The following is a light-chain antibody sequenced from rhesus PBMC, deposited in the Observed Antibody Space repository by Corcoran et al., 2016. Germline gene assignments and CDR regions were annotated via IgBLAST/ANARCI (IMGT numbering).Light chain of an antibody. CDR1: QGISSW. V-gene: IGKV1-19*01. CDR2: AES. Sequence: DIQMTQSPSSLSASVGDKVTIPCHASQGISSWLAWYQQKPGKAPKPLIYAESSLQSGVPTRFSGSGAGTDYTLNISRLQPEDFATYYCQQYDDLPHSFGQGTKVVIK. CDR3: QQYDDLPHS. J-gene: IGKJ2*01.